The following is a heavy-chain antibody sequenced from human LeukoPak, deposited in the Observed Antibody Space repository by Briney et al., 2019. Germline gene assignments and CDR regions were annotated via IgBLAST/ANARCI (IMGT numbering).Heavy chain of an antibody. V-gene: IGHV3-23*01. CDR3: VREAGYCAPVCVKTNWFDP. CDR1: GFPFSSHA. D-gene: IGHD2-15*01. Sequence: GGSLRLSCAASGFPFSSHAMSWVRQPPGKGLEWVAAISDGKTYYADSVRGRFAISRDDSTNTAYLHMNSLRDEDTALYHCVREAGYCAPVCVKTNWFDPWGQGTLVTVSS. J-gene: IGHJ5*02. CDR2: ISDGKT.